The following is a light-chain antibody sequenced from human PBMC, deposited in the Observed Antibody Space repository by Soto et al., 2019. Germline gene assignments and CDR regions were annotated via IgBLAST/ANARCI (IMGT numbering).Light chain of an antibody. CDR2: DAS. CDR3: QQRGSWPLT. CDR1: QSVRTY. J-gene: IGKJ4*01. Sequence: EIVLTQSPATLSLSPGERATLSCRASQSVRTYLGWYQQNPGQAPRLLIYDASNRATGIPARFSGSGSGTDFTLTISSLEPEDFAIYYCQQRGSWPLTFGGGTKVEIK. V-gene: IGKV3-11*01.